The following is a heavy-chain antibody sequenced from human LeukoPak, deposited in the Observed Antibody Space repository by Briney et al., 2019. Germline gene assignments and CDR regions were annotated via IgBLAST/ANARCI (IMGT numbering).Heavy chain of an antibody. V-gene: IGHV4-34*01. CDR2: INHSGST. D-gene: IGHD3-16*01. J-gene: IGHJ4*02. CDR1: GGSFSGYC. CDR3: ARVGSAAVDY. Sequence: SETLSLTCAVYGGSFSGYCWSWIRQPPGKGLEWIGEINHSGSTNYNPSLKSRVTISVDTSKNQFSLKLSSVTAADTAVYYCARVGSAAVDYWGQGTLVTVSS.